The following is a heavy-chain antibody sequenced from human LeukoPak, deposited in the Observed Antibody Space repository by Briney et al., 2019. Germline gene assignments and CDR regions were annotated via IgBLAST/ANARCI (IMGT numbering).Heavy chain of an antibody. J-gene: IGHJ4*02. V-gene: IGHV1-8*01. CDR2: MNPNSGNT. Sequence: ASVKVSCKASGYTFTSYDINWVRQATGQGLEWMGWMNPNSGNTGYAQKLQGRVTMTTDTSTSTAYMELRSLRSDDTAVYYCARDPSGSPLYYWGQGTLVTVSS. D-gene: IGHD1-26*01. CDR1: GYTFTSYD. CDR3: ARDPSGSPLYY.